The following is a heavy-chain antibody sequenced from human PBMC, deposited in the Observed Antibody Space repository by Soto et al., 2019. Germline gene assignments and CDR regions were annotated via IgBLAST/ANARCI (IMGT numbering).Heavy chain of an antibody. J-gene: IGHJ6*02. CDR2: INPGNGDT. V-gene: IGHV1-3*01. D-gene: IGHD2-2*01. CDR1: GGSFSKNA. Sequence: ASVKVSCKPSGGSFSKNAINWVRQAPGQRLEWMGWINPGNGDTKYSQKFQGRVTITRDTSATTAYMELSSLRSEDSAVFYCARTDCSSTSCYNYYYYGMDVWGQGTTVTVSS. CDR3: ARTDCSSTSCYNYYYYGMDV.